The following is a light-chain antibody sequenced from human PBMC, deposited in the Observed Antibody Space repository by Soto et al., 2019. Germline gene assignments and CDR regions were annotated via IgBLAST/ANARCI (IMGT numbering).Light chain of an antibody. CDR1: QSVTTSY. Sequence: EIVLTQSPGTLSLSPGERATLSCRASQSVTTSYLAWYQRKPGQAPRLLIYGASSRATGIPNRFSGSGSGTDFTLPISRLEPEDCAVYYCQHYGSSPRFGQGTKVEIK. CDR2: GAS. V-gene: IGKV3-20*01. J-gene: IGKJ1*01. CDR3: QHYGSSPR.